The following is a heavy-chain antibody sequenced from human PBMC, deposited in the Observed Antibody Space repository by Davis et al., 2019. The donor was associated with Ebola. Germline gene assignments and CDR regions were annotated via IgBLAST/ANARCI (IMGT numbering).Heavy chain of an antibody. CDR1: GFTFSSFG. CDR3: ARRLRFLPSAYYYYGMDV. V-gene: IGHV3-48*04. D-gene: IGHD3-3*01. J-gene: IGHJ6*02. CDR2: ISSRSSTI. Sequence: GESLKISCAASGFTFSSFGMNWVRQAPGKGLEWVSYISSRSSTIYYADSVKGRFTISRDNAKNSLYLQMNSLRAEDTAVYYCARRLRFLPSAYYYYGMDVWGQGTTVTVSS.